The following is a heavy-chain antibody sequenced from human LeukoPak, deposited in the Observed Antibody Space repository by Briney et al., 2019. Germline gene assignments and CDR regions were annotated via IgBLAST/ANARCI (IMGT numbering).Heavy chain of an antibody. D-gene: IGHD3-9*01. V-gene: IGHV4-59*12. CDR1: GGSISSYY. J-gene: IGHJ4*02. Sequence: SETLSLTCTVSGGSISSYYWSWIRQPSGKGLEWIGYIYYSGSTNYNPSLKSRVTISVDTSKNQFSLKLSSVTAADTAVYYCARVNFYWLLYLPGYFDYWGQGTLVTVSS. CDR3: ARVNFYWLLYLPGYFDY. CDR2: IYYSGST.